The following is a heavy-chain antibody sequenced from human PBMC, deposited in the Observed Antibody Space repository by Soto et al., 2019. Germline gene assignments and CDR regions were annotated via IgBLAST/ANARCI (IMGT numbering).Heavy chain of an antibody. D-gene: IGHD5-12*01. Sequence: QVQLVESGGGVVQPGRSLRLSCAASVFTFSSYDMHWVRQAPGKGLEWVAVISYDGSNKYYADSVKGRFTISRDNSKNTLYLQMNSLRAEDTAVCYCAQGRDGYDYWGQGTLVTVSS. CDR1: VFTFSSYD. V-gene: IGHV3-30*18. J-gene: IGHJ4*02. CDR2: ISYDGSNK. CDR3: AQGRDGYDY.